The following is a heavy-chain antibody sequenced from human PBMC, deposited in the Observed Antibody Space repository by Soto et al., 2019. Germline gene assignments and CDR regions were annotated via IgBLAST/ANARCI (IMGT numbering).Heavy chain of an antibody. CDR1: GGSISSGNW. Sequence: VQLQESGPGLVKPSGTLSLSCAVSGGSISSGNWWSWVRQFPEKGLEWIGEIFHSGSTNHNPSLKGRVIISVDTSKNQFSLKLSSVTAADTAVYYCASHRGNTYGPYDYWGQGTLVTVSS. D-gene: IGHD5-18*01. J-gene: IGHJ4*02. CDR2: IFHSGST. V-gene: IGHV4-4*02. CDR3: ASHRGNTYGPYDY.